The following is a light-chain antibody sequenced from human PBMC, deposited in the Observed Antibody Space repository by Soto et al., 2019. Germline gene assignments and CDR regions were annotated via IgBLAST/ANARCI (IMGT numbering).Light chain of an antibody. Sequence: SALTQPPSASGSPGQSVTISCTGTKNDIGVYDFVSWYQHHPGKAPRLIIYEVVQRPSGVPDRFSGSKSGNTASLTVSGLQAADEADYFCMSYAGSNTYVFGSGTKVTVL. CDR2: EVV. V-gene: IGLV2-8*01. J-gene: IGLJ1*01. CDR1: KNDIGVYDF. CDR3: MSYAGSNTYV.